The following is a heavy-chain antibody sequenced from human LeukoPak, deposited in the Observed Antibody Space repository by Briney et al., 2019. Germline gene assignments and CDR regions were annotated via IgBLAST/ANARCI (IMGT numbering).Heavy chain of an antibody. D-gene: IGHD2-15*01. CDR3: ARVRCSGGSCLVNY. Sequence: PGGSLRLSCAASGFTFSDYYMSWIRQAPGKGLEWASYISSSGSTIYYADSVKGRFTISRDNAKNSLYLQMNSLRAEDTAVYYCARVRCSGGSCLVNYWGQGTLVTVSS. V-gene: IGHV3-11*04. CDR2: ISSSGSTI. J-gene: IGHJ4*02. CDR1: GFTFSDYY.